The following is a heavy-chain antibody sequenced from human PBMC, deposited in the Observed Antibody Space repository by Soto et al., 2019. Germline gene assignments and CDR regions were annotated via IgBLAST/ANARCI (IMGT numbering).Heavy chain of an antibody. J-gene: IGHJ4*02. CDR2: ISYSVST. CDR3: ARAALTEQLVD. Sequence: QVQLQESGPGLVKPSQTLSLTCTVSGGSISSGAYYWSWLRQHPGKGLEWIGYISYSVSTYYTPSLKSRVTRSADTSKIHFSLQLNLVNAAVTAIYYCARAALTEQLVDWGQGILVTVSS. V-gene: IGHV4-31*03. CDR1: GGSISSGAYY. D-gene: IGHD6-6*01.